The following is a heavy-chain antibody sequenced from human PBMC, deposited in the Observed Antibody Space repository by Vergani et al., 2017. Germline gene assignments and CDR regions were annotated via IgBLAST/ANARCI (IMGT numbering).Heavy chain of an antibody. V-gene: IGHV3-48*01. CDR2: ISSSGADT. Sequence: EVHPVESGGGLVQPGGSLRLSCVASGFVFNTYTFSWVRRAPGKGLEWLAKISSSGADTYYANSVRGRFPISRDSDTDSLYLQMHSLRVEDTAIYYWARDLVAGNAYNFSYWGQGTPVAAS. J-gene: IGHJ4*02. CDR3: ARDLVAGNAYNFSY. D-gene: IGHD5-24*01. CDR1: GFVFNTYT.